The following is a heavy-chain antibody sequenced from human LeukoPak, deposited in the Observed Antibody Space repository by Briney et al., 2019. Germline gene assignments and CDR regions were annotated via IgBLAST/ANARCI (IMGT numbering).Heavy chain of an antibody. CDR2: ISYDASNK. Sequence: PGGSLRLSCAASGFTFSSYAMHWVRQAPGKGLEWVAVISYDASNKYYADSVKGRFTISRDNSKNTLYLQMNSLRAEDTAVYYCARSTYYDSSGYYLKLGYYFDYWGQGTLVTVSS. J-gene: IGHJ4*02. V-gene: IGHV3-30*04. D-gene: IGHD3-22*01. CDR1: GFTFSSYA. CDR3: ARSTYYDSSGYYLKLGYYFDY.